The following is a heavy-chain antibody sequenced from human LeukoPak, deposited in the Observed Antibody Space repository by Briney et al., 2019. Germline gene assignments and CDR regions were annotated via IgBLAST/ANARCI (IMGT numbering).Heavy chain of an antibody. J-gene: IGHJ6*03. CDR3: ARLHYGGNYGYYYYYMDV. V-gene: IGHV4-39*01. Sequence: PSETLSLTWTVSGGSISSSIYYWGWLRQPLGKGLEWVGSIYYTGSTYYNPFLKSRVTISVDKSKHQFSLKLSSVTAADTAVYYCARLHYGGNYGYYYYYMDVGGKGTTVSIS. CDR1: GGSISSSIYY. CDR2: IYYTGST. D-gene: IGHD4-23*01.